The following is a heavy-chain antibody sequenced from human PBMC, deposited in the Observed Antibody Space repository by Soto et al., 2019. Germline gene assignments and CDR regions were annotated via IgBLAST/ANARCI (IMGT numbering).Heavy chain of an antibody. Sequence: VQLLESGGGLAQPGGSLRLSCAASGFTFSTYTMAWVRQAPGRGPGWVAGVSQDGTAHYADSGKGRFTISRDNSRDTVYQQMTTLRGEDTAVYYCAKDMRPDGVWDFDHWGQGTLVTVSS. D-gene: IGHD4-17*01. J-gene: IGHJ4*02. V-gene: IGHV3-23*01. CDR1: GFTFSTYT. CDR3: AKDMRPDGVWDFDH. CDR2: VSQDGTA.